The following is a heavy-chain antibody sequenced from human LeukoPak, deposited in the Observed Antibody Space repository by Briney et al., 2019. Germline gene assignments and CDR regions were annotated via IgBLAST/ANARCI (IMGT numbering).Heavy chain of an antibody. Sequence: SETLSLTCTVSGGSISSYYWCWIRQPPGKGLEWIGYIYYSGSTNYNPSLKSRVTISVDTSKNQFSLKLSSVTAADTAVYYCARDPYSSWDAFDIWGQGTMVTVSS. D-gene: IGHD6-13*01. J-gene: IGHJ3*02. CDR1: GGSISSYY. CDR2: IYYSGST. V-gene: IGHV4-59*01. CDR3: ARDPYSSWDAFDI.